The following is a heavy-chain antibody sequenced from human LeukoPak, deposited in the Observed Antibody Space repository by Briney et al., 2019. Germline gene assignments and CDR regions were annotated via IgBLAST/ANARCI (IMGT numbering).Heavy chain of an antibody. V-gene: IGHV3-30*15. J-gene: IGHJ4*02. Sequence: GGSLRLSCAASGFTFRSYAMHWVRQAPGKGLEWVAVILDDGSRQHYADFLEGRITISRDNSKNTVSLQMSSLRTEDTAVYFCAREQSGDGWSGFDYWGQGTLVTVSS. CDR1: GFTFRSYA. D-gene: IGHD6-19*01. CDR2: ILDDGSRQ. CDR3: AREQSGDGWSGFDY.